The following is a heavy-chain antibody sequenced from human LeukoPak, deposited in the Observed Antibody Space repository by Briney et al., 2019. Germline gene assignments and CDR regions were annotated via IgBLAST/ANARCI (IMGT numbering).Heavy chain of an antibody. CDR1: GGSFSGYY. Sequence: SETLSLTCAVYGGSFSGYYWTWIRQPPGKGLEWIGEINHGGSTNYHPSLRSRVTMSIDTSKNQFSLKLRSVTAADTAVYYCSRGGIPVPGIRTGAVPPYYMDVWGKGTTVTVSS. CDR3: SRGGIPVPGIRTGAVPPYYMDV. J-gene: IGHJ6*03. CDR2: INHGGST. V-gene: IGHV4-34*01. D-gene: IGHD6-19*01.